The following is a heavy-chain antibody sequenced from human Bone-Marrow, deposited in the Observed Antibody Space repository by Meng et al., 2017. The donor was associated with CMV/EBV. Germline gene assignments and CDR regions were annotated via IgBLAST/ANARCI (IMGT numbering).Heavy chain of an antibody. D-gene: IGHD2-2*01. J-gene: IGHJ6*02. CDR1: GYTFTSYG. V-gene: IGHV1-18*01. CDR2: ISAYNGNT. Sequence: ASVKVSCKASGYTFTSYGISWVRQAPGQGLEWMGWISAYNGNTNYAQKLKGRVTMTTDTSTSTAYMELRSLRSDDTGVYYRARLPGYCSSTSCYRYYYYYGMDVWGQGTTVTVSS. CDR3: ARLPGYCSSTSCYRYYYYYGMDV.